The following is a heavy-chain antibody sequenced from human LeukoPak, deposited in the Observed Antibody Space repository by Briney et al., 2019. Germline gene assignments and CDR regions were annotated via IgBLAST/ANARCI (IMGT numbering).Heavy chain of an antibody. D-gene: IGHD5-18*01. CDR3: ARGYRDGYSYGRFDY. CDR2: ISYDGSNK. J-gene: IGHJ4*02. Sequence: QTGGSLRLSCAASGFTFSSYAMHWVRQAPGKGLEWVAVISYDGSNKYYADSVKGRFTISRDNSKNTLYLQMNSLRAEDTAVYYCARGYRDGYSYGRFDYWGQGTLVTVSS. CDR1: GFTFSSYA. V-gene: IGHV3-30-3*01.